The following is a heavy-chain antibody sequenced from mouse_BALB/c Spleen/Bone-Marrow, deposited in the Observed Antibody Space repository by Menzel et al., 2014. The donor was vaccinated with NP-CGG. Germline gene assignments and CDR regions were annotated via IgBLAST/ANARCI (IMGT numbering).Heavy chain of an antibody. Sequence: VMLVESGPGLVAPSQSLSITCTVSGFSLTSYGVHWVRQPPGKVLEWLGVIWAGGSTNYNSALMSRLSISKDNSKSXVFLKMNSLQTDYAAMYYCARGSYYEGAMDYWGQGTSVTVSS. CDR2: IWAGGST. CDR3: ARGSYYEGAMDY. J-gene: IGHJ4*01. D-gene: IGHD1-1*01. CDR1: GFSLTSYG. V-gene: IGHV2-9*02.